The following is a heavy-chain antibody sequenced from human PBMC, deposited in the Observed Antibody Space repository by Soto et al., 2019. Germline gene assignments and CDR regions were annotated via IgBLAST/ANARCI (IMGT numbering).Heavy chain of an antibody. V-gene: IGHV3-48*02. J-gene: IGHJ2*01. CDR2: ISTSDSTI. Sequence: PGGSLRLSCAASGFTFSTYSMNWVRQAPGKGLEWVSYISTSDSTIYYADSVKGRFTISRDNARNSLYLQMSSLRDEDTAVYYCARDSQWYFDLWGRGTLATVSS. CDR1: GFTFSTYS. CDR3: ARDSQWYFDL.